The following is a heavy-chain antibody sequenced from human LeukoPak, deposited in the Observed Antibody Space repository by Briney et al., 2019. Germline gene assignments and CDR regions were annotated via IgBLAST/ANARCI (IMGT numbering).Heavy chain of an antibody. D-gene: IGHD3-16*01. CDR2: IYYSGSI. J-gene: IGHJ4*02. Sequence: PSETLSLTCIVSGDSITNHYWSLIRRPPGKGLEWIGYIYYSGSINYNPSLKSRVTISVDTSRNQFSMKLKYVTAADTAVYYCAGWGGLGNRGVVFDYWGQGTLVTVSS. CDR1: GDSITNHY. CDR3: AGWGGLGNRGVVFDY. V-gene: IGHV4-59*11.